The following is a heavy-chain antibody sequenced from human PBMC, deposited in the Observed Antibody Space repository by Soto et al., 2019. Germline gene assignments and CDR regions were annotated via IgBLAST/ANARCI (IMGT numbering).Heavy chain of an antibody. J-gene: IGHJ4*02. CDR1: GFTFSNYE. CDR3: ARGLRNYYDRSGLYY. CDR2: ISYTGTTI. D-gene: IGHD3-22*01. V-gene: IGHV3-48*03. Sequence: EVQLVESGGGLVQPGGSLRLSCAASGFTFSNYEMNWVRQAPGKGLEWVSNISYTGTTIYYADSVKGRFTLSRDNAKNSLYLQMNSLRAEDTAVYYCARGLRNYYDRSGLYYWGQGTLVTVSS.